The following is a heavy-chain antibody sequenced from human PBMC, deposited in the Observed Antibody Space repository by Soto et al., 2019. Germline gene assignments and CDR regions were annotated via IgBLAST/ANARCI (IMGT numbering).Heavy chain of an antibody. CDR1: GFTFSRHA. J-gene: IGHJ6*02. D-gene: IGHD2-15*01. CDR3: AKAGGSTWDYGMDV. V-gene: IGHV3-23*01. Sequence: PGGSLGLSCAASGFTFSRHAMSWVRQAPGKGLEWVSAISGSGDSAYHADSVKGRFTISRDNSKNTLYLQMNSLRAEDTALYYCAKAGGSTWDYGMDVWGQGTTVTVSS. CDR2: ISGSGDSA.